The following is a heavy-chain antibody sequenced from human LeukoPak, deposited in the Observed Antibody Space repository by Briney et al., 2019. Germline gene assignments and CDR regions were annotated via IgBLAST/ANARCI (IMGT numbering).Heavy chain of an antibody. J-gene: IGHJ6*02. Sequence: PGGSLRLSCAASGFTFSSSAMSWVRQAPGKGLVWVSRINSDGSSTSYADSVKGQFTISRDNAKNTLYLQMNSRRAEDTAVYYCARDPTGSSSSLYYYYGMDVWGQGTTVTVSS. CDR1: GFTFSSSA. CDR2: INSDGSST. V-gene: IGHV3-74*01. CDR3: ARDPTGSSSSLYYYYGMDV. D-gene: IGHD6-6*01.